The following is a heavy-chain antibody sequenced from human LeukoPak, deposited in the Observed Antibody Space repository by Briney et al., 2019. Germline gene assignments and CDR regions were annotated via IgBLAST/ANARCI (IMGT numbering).Heavy chain of an antibody. Sequence: GGSLRLSCSASGFTFSSFAMHWVRQAPGKGLEYVAAISRNGGSTYYADSVKGRFTISRDNSKSTLYLQMSSLRAEDTAVYLCVKDLRSDFMGVLSRYLSYGGQGTLVTVPP. D-gene: IGHD2/OR15-2a*01. CDR1: GFTFSSFA. J-gene: IGHJ4*02. CDR3: VKDLRSDFMGVLSRYLSY. V-gene: IGHV3-64D*09. CDR2: ISRNGGST.